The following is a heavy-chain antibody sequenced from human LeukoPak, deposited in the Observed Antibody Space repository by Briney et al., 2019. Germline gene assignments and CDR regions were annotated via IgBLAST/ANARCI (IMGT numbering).Heavy chain of an antibody. CDR1: GGSISSYY. Sequence: SETLSPTCTVSGGSISSYYWSWIRQPPGKGLEWIGYIYYSGSTTYNPSLKSRVAISVDTSKNQFSLKLSSVTAADTAVYYCARGGRDGYNLGWFDSWGQGTLVTVSS. V-gene: IGHV4-59*08. J-gene: IGHJ5*01. D-gene: IGHD5-24*01. CDR3: ARGGRDGYNLGWFDS. CDR2: IYYSGST.